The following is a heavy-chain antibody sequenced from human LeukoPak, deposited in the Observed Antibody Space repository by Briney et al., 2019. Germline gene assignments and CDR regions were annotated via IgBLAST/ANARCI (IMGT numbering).Heavy chain of an antibody. D-gene: IGHD1-26*01. CDR2: INAGNGNT. J-gene: IGHJ6*02. CDR3: ARVRELLTPTYYYYYGMDV. CDR1: GYTFTSYA. V-gene: IGHV1-3*01. Sequence: AASVTVSCKASGYTFTSYAMHWVRQAPGQRLEWMGWINAGNGNTKYSQKFQGRVTITRDTSASTAYMELSSLRSEDTAVYYCARVRELLTPTYYYYYGMDVWGQGTTVTVSS.